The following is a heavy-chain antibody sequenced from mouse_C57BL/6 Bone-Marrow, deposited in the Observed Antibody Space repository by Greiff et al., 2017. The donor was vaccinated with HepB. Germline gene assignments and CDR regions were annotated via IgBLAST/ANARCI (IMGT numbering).Heavy chain of an antibody. V-gene: IGHV6-3*01. CDR3: TGRAAQANYYAMDY. CDR2: IRLKSDNYAT. D-gene: IGHD3-2*02. J-gene: IGHJ4*01. CDR1: GFTFSNYW. Sequence: EVQLQESGGGLVQPGGSMKLSCVASGFTFSNYWMNWVRQSPEKGLEWVAQIRLKSDNYATHYAESVKGRFTISRDDSKSSVYLQMNNLRAEDTGIYYCTGRAAQANYYAMDYWGQGTSVTVSS.